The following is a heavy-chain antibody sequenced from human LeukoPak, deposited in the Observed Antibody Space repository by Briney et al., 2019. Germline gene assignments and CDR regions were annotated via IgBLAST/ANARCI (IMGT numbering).Heavy chain of an antibody. J-gene: IGHJ5*02. V-gene: IGHV1-69*01. D-gene: IGHD2-2*01. Sequence: SSVKVSCKASGGTFSSYAISWVRQAPGQGLEWMGGSIPIFGSANYAQKFQGRVTIAADESTSTAYMELSSLRSEDTAVYYCAREPYCSSTSCWYNWFDPWGQGTLVTVSS. CDR3: AREPYCSSTSCWYNWFDP. CDR2: SIPIFGSA. CDR1: GGTFSSYA.